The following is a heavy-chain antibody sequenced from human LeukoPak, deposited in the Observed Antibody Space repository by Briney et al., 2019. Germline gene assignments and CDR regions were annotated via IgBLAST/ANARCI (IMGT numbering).Heavy chain of an antibody. CDR3: ARDVTYHGGDWFDP. CDR1: GFTVSGSA. D-gene: IGHD4-23*01. V-gene: IGHV3-73*01. Sequence: PGGSLKLPCAASGFTVSGSAMHWVRQTSGKGLEWVGRIRSKPHNYATAYAASVKGRFTLSRDDSENTAFLQMNSLRAEDTAVYYCARDVTYHGGDWFDPWGQGTLVTVSS. CDR2: IRSKPHNYAT. J-gene: IGHJ5*02.